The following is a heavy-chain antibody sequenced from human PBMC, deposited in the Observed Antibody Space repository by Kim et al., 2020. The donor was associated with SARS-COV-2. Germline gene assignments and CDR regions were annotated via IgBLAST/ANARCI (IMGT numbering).Heavy chain of an antibody. CDR1: GYTFTGYY. D-gene: IGHD2-2*02. J-gene: IGHJ3*02. V-gene: IGHV1-2*02. CDR3: ASLSLSYCSSTSCYRVVAFDI. Sequence: ASVKVSCKASGYTFTGYYMHWVRQAPGQGLEWMGWINPNSGGTNYAQKFQGRVTMTRDTSISTAYMELSRLRSDDTAVYYCASLSLSYCSSTSCYRVVAFDIWGQGTMVTVSS. CDR2: INPNSGGT.